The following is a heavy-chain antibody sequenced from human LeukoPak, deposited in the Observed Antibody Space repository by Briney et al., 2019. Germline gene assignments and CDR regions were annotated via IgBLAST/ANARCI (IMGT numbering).Heavy chain of an antibody. CDR3: ARVHVRYTSGWYPFDY. CDR1: VFTFTTYS. D-gene: IGHD6-19*01. Sequence: GGSLRLSCAACVFTFTTYSMNWVRQAPGKGLEWVSSISTSSSYIYYADLVKGRFIISRDNAKNSLYVEMNSLGAEHTAVYYCARVHVRYTSGWYPFDYWGQGTLVTVSS. J-gene: IGHJ4*02. CDR2: ISTSSSYI. V-gene: IGHV3-21*01.